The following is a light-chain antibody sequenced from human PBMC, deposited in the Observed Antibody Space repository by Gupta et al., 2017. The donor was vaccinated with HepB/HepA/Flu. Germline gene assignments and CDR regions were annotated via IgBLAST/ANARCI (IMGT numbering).Light chain of an antibody. CDR2: GAS. Sequence: EIVLTQSPGTLSLSPGERAIVSCRASQSVSNNYLGWHQQKPGQAPRLLIYGASSRATGIPDRFSGSGSGTDFTLTISRLEPEDFAVYYCQQYGSSPLTFGGGTKVEIK. CDR3: QQYGSSPLT. CDR1: QSVSNNY. J-gene: IGKJ4*01. V-gene: IGKV3-20*01.